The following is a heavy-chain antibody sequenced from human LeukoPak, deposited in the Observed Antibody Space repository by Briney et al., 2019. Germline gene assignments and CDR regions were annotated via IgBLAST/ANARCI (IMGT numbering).Heavy chain of an antibody. CDR2: IKTDGSST. CDR3: ARDTRSSFDY. J-gene: IGHJ4*02. CDR1: GFTFSRYG. Sequence: GRSLRLSCAASGFTFSRYGMHWVRQAPGKGLVWVSGIKTDGSSTRYADSVKGRFTISRDNAKNTLYLQMNSLRAEDTAVYYCARDTRSSFDYWGQGTLVTVSS. D-gene: IGHD1-26*01. V-gene: IGHV3-74*01.